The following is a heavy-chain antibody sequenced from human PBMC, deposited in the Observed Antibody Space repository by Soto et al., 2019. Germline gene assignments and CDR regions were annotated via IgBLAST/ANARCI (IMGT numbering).Heavy chain of an antibody. CDR3: ARTRNRWFDS. V-gene: IGHV4-34*01. Sequence: SETLSLTCVVSGDSFRDYYWSWIRQSPGVGLEWIGEINPSGRTEYNPSLRGRVTLSVDTSKNQFSLTLSTMTAADTAVYYCARTRNRWFDSWGQGTLVTRLL. CDR1: GDSFRDYY. J-gene: IGHJ5*01. D-gene: IGHD1-1*01. CDR2: INPSGRT.